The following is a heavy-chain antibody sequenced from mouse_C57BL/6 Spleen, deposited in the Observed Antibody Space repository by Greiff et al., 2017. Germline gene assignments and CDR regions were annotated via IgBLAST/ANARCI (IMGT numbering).Heavy chain of an antibody. Sequence: QVQLQQPGAELVMPGASVKLSCKASGYTFTSYWMHWVKQRPGQGLEWIGEIDPSDSYTNYNQKFKGKSTLTVDKSSSTAYMQLSSLTSEDSAVYYCARNSRRGVFAYWGQGTLVTVSA. J-gene: IGHJ3*01. CDR1: GYTFTSYW. CDR2: IDPSDSYT. V-gene: IGHV1-69*01. CDR3: ARNSRRGVFAY.